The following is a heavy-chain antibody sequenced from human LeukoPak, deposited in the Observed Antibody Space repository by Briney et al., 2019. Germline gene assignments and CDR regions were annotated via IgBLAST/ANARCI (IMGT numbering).Heavy chain of an antibody. CDR1: GGSISSSNYY. CDR2: IYYSGTT. D-gene: IGHD3-22*01. J-gene: IGHJ4*02. CDR3: ARHTYSSGYYSDY. Sequence: SETLSLTCAVSGGSISSSNYYWGWIRQPPGKGLEWIGSIYYSGTTYYNPSLKSRVTISVDTSKNQFSLKLSSVTAADTAVYYCARHTYSSGYYSDYWGQGTLVTVSS. V-gene: IGHV4-39*01.